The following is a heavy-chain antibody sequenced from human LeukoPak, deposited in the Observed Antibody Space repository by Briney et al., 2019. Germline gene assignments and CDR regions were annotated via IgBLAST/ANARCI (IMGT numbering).Heavy chain of an antibody. V-gene: IGHV1-8*03. CDR3: ARGLGPRIRGWFDP. D-gene: IGHD7-27*01. CDR2: MNPNSGNT. Sequence: ASVKVSCKASGYTFTSYDINWVRQATGQGLEWMGWMNPNSGNTGYAQKFQGRVTITRNTSVSTAYMELSSLRSEDTAVYYCARGLGPRIRGWFDPWGQGTLVTVSS. J-gene: IGHJ5*02. CDR1: GYTFTSYD.